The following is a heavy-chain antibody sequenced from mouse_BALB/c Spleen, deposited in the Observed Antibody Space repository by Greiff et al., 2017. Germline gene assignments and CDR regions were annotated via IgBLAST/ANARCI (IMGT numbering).Heavy chain of an antibody. CDR3: ARIPSIYYGSPFAY. D-gene: IGHD2-1*01. Sequence: QVTLKVSGPGILQPSQTLSLTCSFSGFSLSTSGMSVGWIRQPSGKGLEWLAHIWWNDDKYYNPALKSRLTISKDTSNNQVFLKIASVVTADTATYYCARIPSIYYGSPFAYWGQGTLVTVSA. V-gene: IGHV8-8*01. CDR1: GFSLSTSGMS. J-gene: IGHJ3*01. CDR2: IWWNDDK.